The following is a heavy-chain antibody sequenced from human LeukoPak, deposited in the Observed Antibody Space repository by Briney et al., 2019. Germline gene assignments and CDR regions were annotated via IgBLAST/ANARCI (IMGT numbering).Heavy chain of an antibody. J-gene: IGHJ4*02. D-gene: IGHD2-2*01. Sequence: ASVKVSCKASGYTFTSYAMNWVRQAPGQGLEWMGWINTNTGNPTYAQGFTGRFVFSLDTSVSTAYLQISSLKAEDTAVYYCEVTGCSSTSCYDLDYWGQGTLVTVSS. CDR2: INTNTGNP. V-gene: IGHV7-4-1*02. CDR3: EVTGCSSTSCYDLDY. CDR1: GYTFTSYA.